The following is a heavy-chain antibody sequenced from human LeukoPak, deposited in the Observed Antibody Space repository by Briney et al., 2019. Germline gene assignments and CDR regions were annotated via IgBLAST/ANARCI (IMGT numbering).Heavy chain of an antibody. D-gene: IGHD6-19*01. V-gene: IGHV3-7*01. Sequence: GGSLRLSCAASGFSFSSNWMNWVRQAPGKGLEWVANIKQVGSEKYYVDSVKGRFTISRDNAKKSLYLQMNSLRAEDTAMYYCARGWLGDWGQGTLVTVSS. J-gene: IGHJ4*02. CDR1: GFSFSSNW. CDR2: IKQVGSEK. CDR3: ARGWLGD.